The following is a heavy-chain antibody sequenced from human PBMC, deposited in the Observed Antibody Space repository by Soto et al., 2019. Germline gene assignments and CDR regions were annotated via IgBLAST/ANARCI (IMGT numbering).Heavy chain of an antibody. V-gene: IGHV1-69*08. D-gene: IGHD3-10*01. CDR3: ARSRGSYYTNFDS. Sequence: SVKVSCKASGYTFTSRYMHWVRQAPGQGLEWVGRVIPIHGASNFAQKFQGRVTISADKSADTAYMVLTGLTSEDTAVYYCARSRGSYYTNFDSWGQG. CDR2: VIPIHGAS. J-gene: IGHJ4*02. CDR1: GYTFTSRY.